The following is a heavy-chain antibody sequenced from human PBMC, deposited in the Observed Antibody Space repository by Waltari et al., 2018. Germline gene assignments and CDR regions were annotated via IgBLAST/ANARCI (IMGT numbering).Heavy chain of an antibody. Sequence: QVQLVQSGAEVKKPGSSVKVSCKASGGTFSSYAISWVRQAPGQGLEWMGGIIPIVGTANYAQKFQGRVTITADESTSTAYMELSSLRSEDTAVYYCARSKFGGRGYSGLLAGWFDPWGQGTLVTVSS. CDR2: IIPIVGTA. D-gene: IGHD5-12*01. CDR3: ARSKFGGRGYSGLLAGWFDP. J-gene: IGHJ5*02. CDR1: GGTFSSYA. V-gene: IGHV1-69*12.